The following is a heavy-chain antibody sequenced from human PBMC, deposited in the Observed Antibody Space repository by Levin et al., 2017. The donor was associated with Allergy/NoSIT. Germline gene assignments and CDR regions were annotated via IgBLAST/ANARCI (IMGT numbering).Heavy chain of an antibody. Sequence: SCAGSGFTFSDYGMQWVRQAPGKGLEWVALITGNGNKEYYADLVRGRFTISRDNSKNTVYLQMSSLRPEDTALYYCAKGWFDPWGQGTLVTVSS. CDR1: GFTFSDYG. V-gene: IGHV3-30*18. CDR2: ITGNGNKE. J-gene: IGHJ5*02. CDR3: AKGWFDP.